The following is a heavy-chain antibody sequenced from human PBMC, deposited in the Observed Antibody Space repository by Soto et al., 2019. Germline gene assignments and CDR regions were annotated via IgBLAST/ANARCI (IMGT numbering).Heavy chain of an antibody. D-gene: IGHD1-26*01. V-gene: IGHV4-4*02. J-gene: IGHJ4*02. CDR1: GDSISGNNW. CDR2: IYHTGKA. Sequence: SETLSLTCAVSGDSISGNNWWSWVRQSPGKGLEWIGEIYHTGKATYNPSLKTRVTMSVDKSKIQFSLEVRSVTVADTAVYYCASGKGVDGSHYLDNWGQGTLVTVSS. CDR3: ASGKGVDGSHYLDN.